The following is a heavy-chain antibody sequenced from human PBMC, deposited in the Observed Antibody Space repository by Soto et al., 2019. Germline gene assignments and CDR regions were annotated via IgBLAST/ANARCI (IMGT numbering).Heavy chain of an antibody. CDR1: GVPFSSYG. Sequence: GVLRLSWASSGVPFSSYGMHWVRPAPGKGLEWVAVIWYDGSNKYYADSVKGRFTISRDNSKNTLYLQMNSLIAEDTAVYYCARDEGLGVNYYYYGMDVWGEGTTVTVSS. V-gene: IGHV3-33*01. J-gene: IGHJ6*04. CDR2: IWYDGSNK. D-gene: IGHD3-10*01. CDR3: ARDEGLGVNYYYYGMDV.